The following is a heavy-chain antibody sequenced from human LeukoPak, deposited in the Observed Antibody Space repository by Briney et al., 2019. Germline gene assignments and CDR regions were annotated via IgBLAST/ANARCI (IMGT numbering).Heavy chain of an antibody. CDR2: NYYSGST. CDR1: GGSISSYY. Sequence: SETLSLTCTVSGGSISSYYWSWIRQPPGKGLEWIGYNYYSGSTNYNPSLKSRVTISVDTSKNQFSLKLSSVTAADTAVYYCARYEWGSSSPYFDYWGQGTLVTVSS. V-gene: IGHV4-59*01. CDR3: ARYEWGSSSPYFDY. D-gene: IGHD6-6*01. J-gene: IGHJ4*02.